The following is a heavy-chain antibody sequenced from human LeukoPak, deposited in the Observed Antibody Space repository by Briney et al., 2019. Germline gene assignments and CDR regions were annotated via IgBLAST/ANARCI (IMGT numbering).Heavy chain of an antibody. Sequence: GGSLRLSCAASGFTVSTNYMSWVRQAPGKGLEWVSLIYSGGCTYYADSVKGRFTISRDNAKNTLYLQMNSLRAEDTAVYYCARDLRQTNWFDPWGQGTLVTVSS. CDR1: GFTVSTNY. CDR3: ARDLRQTNWFDP. J-gene: IGHJ5*02. CDR2: IYSGGCT. V-gene: IGHV3-66*01.